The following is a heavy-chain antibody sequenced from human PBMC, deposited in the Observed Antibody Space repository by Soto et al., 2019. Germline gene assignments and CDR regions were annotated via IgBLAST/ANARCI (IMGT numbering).Heavy chain of an antibody. Sequence: PSETLSRTCTVSGGSISSGDYYWSWIRQPPGKGLEWIGYIYHSGSTYYNPSLKSRVTISVDTSKNQFSLKLTSVTAADTAVYYCARDKITGLFDYWGQGTLVTVSS. D-gene: IGHD2-8*02. J-gene: IGHJ4*02. CDR1: GGSISSGDYY. CDR2: IYHSGST. V-gene: IGHV4-30-4*01. CDR3: ARDKITGLFDY.